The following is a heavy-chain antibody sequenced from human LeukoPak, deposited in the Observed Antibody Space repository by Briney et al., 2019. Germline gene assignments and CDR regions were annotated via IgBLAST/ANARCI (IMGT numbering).Heavy chain of an antibody. CDR2: ISGNGGNP. CDR1: GFTFSSYA. J-gene: IGHJ4*02. CDR3: AKDLVYCSSTSCTYGFDY. Sequence: GGSLRLSCAASGFTFSSYAMSWVRQAPGKGLEWVSAISGNGGNPYYADSVKGRFTISRDNSKNTLYLQMNSLRAEDTAVYYCAKDLVYCSSTSCTYGFDYWGQGTLVTASS. V-gene: IGHV3-23*01. D-gene: IGHD2-2*01.